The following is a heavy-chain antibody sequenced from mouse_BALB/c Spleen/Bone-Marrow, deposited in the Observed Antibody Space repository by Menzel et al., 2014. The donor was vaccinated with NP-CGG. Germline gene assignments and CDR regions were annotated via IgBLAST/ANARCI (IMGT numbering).Heavy chain of an antibody. Sequence: VHLVESGAELVRPGSSVKISCKASGYAFSSYWMNWVKRRPGQGLEWIGQIYPGDGDTNYNGNFKDKATLTVDRSSSTAFMQLSSLTSEDSAVYFCARWYRDPHFAMDYWGPGTSVTVSS. V-gene: IGHV1-80*01. D-gene: IGHD2-14*01. CDR2: IYPGDGDT. CDR1: GYAFSSYW. J-gene: IGHJ4*01. CDR3: ARWYRDPHFAMDY.